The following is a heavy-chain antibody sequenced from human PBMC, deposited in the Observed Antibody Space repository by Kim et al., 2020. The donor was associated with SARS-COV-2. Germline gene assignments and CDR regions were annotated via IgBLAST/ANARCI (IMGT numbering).Heavy chain of an antibody. V-gene: IGHV3-23*01. D-gene: IGHD6-13*01. J-gene: IGHJ3*02. CDR3: AKTRRYSSRGDAFDI. Sequence: DSGKGRVTISRDNSKNTLYLQMSSLRAEDTAVYYCAKTRRYSSRGDAFDIWGQGTMVTVSS.